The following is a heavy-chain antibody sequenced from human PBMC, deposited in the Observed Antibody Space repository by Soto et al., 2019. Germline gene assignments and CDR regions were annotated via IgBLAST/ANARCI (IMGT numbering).Heavy chain of an antibody. Sequence: GGSLSLSCAASGFTISNSAATWVRQAPGKGLEWVSTISGSGTTYYADSVKGRFTISRDNSNNTLCLQLHSLRAEDSALYYCARYYYVATGYHYAFDYWGRGTLVTVSS. CDR2: ISGSGTT. J-gene: IGHJ4*02. D-gene: IGHD3-22*01. CDR1: GFTISNSA. V-gene: IGHV3-23*01. CDR3: ARYYYVATGYHYAFDY.